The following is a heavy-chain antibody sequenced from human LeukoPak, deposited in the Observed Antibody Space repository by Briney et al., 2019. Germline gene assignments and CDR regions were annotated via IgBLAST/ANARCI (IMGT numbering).Heavy chain of an antibody. D-gene: IGHD2-2*01. CDR1: GGSLSSSSYY. Sequence: PSETLSLTCSVSGGSLSSSSYYWGWIRQPPGRGLEWIGNIYETGSTNYNPSLKSRVTISVDTSKNQFSLKLSSVTAADTAVYYCARRKAERTSWLKQLYFDYWGQGTLVTVSS. CDR2: IYETGST. V-gene: IGHV4-39*01. CDR3: ARRKAERTSWLKQLYFDY. J-gene: IGHJ4*02.